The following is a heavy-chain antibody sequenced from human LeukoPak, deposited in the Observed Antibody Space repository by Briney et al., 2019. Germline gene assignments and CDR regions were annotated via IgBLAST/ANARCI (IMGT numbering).Heavy chain of an antibody. CDR2: IYYSGST. V-gene: IGHV4-39*01. CDR3: ARLVLLWFGESSHFDC. Sequence: SETLSLTCTVSGGSISSSSYYWGWIRQPPGKGLEWIGSIYYSGSTYYNPSLKSRVTISVDTSKNQFSLKLSSVTAADTAVYYCARLVLLWFGESSHFDCWGQGTLVTVSS. J-gene: IGHJ4*02. D-gene: IGHD3-10*01. CDR1: GGSISSSSYY.